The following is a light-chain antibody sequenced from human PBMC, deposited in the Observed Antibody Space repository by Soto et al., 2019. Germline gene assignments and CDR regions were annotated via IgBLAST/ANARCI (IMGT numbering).Light chain of an antibody. J-gene: IGLJ1*01. CDR1: SSDVGGYNY. V-gene: IGLV2-14*01. CDR2: EVS. CDR3: SSYTSSSTYV. Sequence: SVLTQPASVSGSPGQSITISCTGTSSDVGGYNYVSWYQQHPGKAPNLMIYEVSNRPSGVSNRFSGSKSGNTASLTISALQAEDEADYYCSSYTSSSTYVFGTGTKVIVL.